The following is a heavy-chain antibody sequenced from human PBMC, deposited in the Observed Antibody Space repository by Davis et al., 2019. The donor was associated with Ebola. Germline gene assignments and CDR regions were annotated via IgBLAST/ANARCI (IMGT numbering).Heavy chain of an antibody. CDR1: GYTFTSYA. J-gene: IGHJ3*02. D-gene: IGHD6-19*01. Sequence: ASVKVSCKASGYTFTSYAMHWVRQAPGQRLEWMGWINAGNGNTKFSQKFQGRVTITRDTSASTAYMELSSLRSEDTAVYYCARDTTYSSGSDIWGQGTMVTVSS. CDR2: INAGNGNT. V-gene: IGHV1-3*01. CDR3: ARDTTYSSGSDI.